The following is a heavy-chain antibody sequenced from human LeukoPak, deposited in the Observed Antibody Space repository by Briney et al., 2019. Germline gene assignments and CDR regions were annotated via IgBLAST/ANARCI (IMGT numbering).Heavy chain of an antibody. J-gene: IGHJ3*01. V-gene: IGHV3-74*01. CDR1: RFTFSSYW. D-gene: IGHD1-26*01. Sequence: GGSVRLSCAASRFTFSSYWMLWVRQAPGKGLVGVSRLSSDGSSTTYADSVKGRFTISRDNAKNTLYLQMPRLRADDPAVYYCARGRWELLWGDLWGQGTMVTVSS. CDR3: ARGRWELLWGDL. CDR2: LSSDGSST.